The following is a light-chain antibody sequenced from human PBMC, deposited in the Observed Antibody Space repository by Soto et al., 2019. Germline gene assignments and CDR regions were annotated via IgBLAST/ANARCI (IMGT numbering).Light chain of an antibody. J-gene: IGLJ1*01. Sequence: QSVLTQPPSVSWAPGQRVTISCTGSSSNIGAGYDVHWYQQRPGTAPKLLIFGNTNRPSGVPDRFSGSKSGTSASLAITGLQAEDEGDYYCQSYDSTLSARYVFGTGTKVTV. CDR1: SSNIGAGYD. CDR3: QSYDSTLSARYV. CDR2: GNT. V-gene: IGLV1-40*01.